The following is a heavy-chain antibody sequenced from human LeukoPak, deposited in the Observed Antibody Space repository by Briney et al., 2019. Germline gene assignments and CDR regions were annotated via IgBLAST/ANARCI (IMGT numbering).Heavy chain of an antibody. D-gene: IGHD4-17*01. J-gene: IGHJ4*02. V-gene: IGHV5-51*01. CDR3: ARRLYLYGDFDY. CDR1: GYSFTSYW. Sequence: GESLKISCKGSGYSFTSYWIGWVRQMPGKGLDWMELIYHCDSDTRYSPSFQGQVTISPDKPLSTACLQRSSLKASDTALHYCARRLYLYGDFDYWGQGTLVTVSS. CDR2: IYHCDSDT.